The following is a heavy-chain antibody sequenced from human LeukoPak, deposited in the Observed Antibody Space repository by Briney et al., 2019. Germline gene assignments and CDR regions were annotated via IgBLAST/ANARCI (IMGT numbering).Heavy chain of an antibody. CDR1: GFTFSSYI. CDR2: ISSSSSTI. V-gene: IGHV3-48*04. J-gene: IGHJ4*02. CDR3: ARTFYDFWRGYYFDY. D-gene: IGHD3-3*01. Sequence: GGSLRLSCAASGFTFSSYIINWVRQAPGKGLVWVSYISSSSSTIYYADSVKGRFTISRDNAKHSLYLQMNSLRAEDTAVYYCARTFYDFWRGYYFDYWGQGTLVTVSS.